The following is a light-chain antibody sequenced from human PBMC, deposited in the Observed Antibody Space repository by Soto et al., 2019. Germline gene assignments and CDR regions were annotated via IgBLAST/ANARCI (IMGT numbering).Light chain of an antibody. CDR3: QQYGSSPWT. CDR2: GAS. J-gene: IGKJ1*01. CDR1: QSVSSSY. Sequence: VLSHSPGTLSLSPLERATLSFRSSQSVSSSYLAWYQQKPGQAPRLLIYGASSRATGIPDRFSGSGSGTDFTLTISRLEPEDFAVYYCQQYGSSPWTFGQGTKVDIK. V-gene: IGKV3-20*01.